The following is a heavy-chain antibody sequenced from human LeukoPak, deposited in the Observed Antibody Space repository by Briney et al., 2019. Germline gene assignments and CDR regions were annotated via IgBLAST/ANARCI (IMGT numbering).Heavy chain of an antibody. J-gene: IGHJ4*02. CDR3: ARGGYDSGSYYKGPLYYFDY. CDR2: IYSGGAT. Sequence: GGSLRLSCAASGFTFSSYSMNWVRQAPGKGLEWVSVIYSGGATYYTDSVKGRFTISRDNSKNTLYLQVNSLRAEDTAVYYCARGGYDSGSYYKGPLYYFDYWGQGTLVTVSS. D-gene: IGHD3-10*01. CDR1: GFTFSSYS. V-gene: IGHV3-53*01.